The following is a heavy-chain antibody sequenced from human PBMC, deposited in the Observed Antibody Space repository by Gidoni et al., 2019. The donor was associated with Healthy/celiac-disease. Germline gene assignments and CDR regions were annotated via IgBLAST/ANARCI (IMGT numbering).Heavy chain of an antibody. CDR1: GFTFDDYA. Sequence: EVQLVESGGGLVQPGRSLRLSCAASGFTFDDYAMHWVRQAPGKGLEWVSGISWNSGSIGYADSVKGRFTISRDNAKNSLYLQMNSLRAEDTALYYCAKVGGEGYFDYWGQGTLVTVSS. CDR3: AKVGGEGYFDY. CDR2: ISWNSGSI. J-gene: IGHJ4*02. D-gene: IGHD1-26*01. V-gene: IGHV3-9*01.